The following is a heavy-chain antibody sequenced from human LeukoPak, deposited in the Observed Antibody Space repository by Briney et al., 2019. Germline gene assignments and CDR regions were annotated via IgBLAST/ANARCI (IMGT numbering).Heavy chain of an antibody. D-gene: IGHD3-22*01. Sequence: PGGSLRLSCAASGFTFSNYAMHWVRQAPGKGLEWVAVISYDGSNKYYTDSVKGRFTISGDSSKNTLYLQMNSLRAEDTAVYYCARRAGDYSHPYDYWGQGTLVTVSS. J-gene: IGHJ4*02. CDR3: ARRAGDYSHPYDY. V-gene: IGHV3-30*04. CDR1: GFTFSNYA. CDR2: ISYDGSNK.